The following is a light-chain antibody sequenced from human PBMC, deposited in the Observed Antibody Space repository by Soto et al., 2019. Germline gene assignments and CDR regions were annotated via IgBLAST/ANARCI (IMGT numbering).Light chain of an antibody. Sequence: QAVVTQPPSASGSPGQRVTISCSGSSSNIGSNYVFWYQHHPGTPPKLPIYRNNQRPSGVPARFSGSKSGTSDSLAISGLRYEDETYYYCAAWDDSLSGVVFGGGTKLTVL. V-gene: IGLV1-47*01. CDR3: AAWDDSLSGVV. CDR2: RNN. J-gene: IGLJ2*01. CDR1: SSNIGSNY.